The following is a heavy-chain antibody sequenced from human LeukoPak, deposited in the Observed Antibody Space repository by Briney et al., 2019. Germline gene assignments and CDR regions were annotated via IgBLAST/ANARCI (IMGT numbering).Heavy chain of an antibody. CDR1: GGFITGYY. Sequence: SETLSLTCSVSGGFITGYYWSWIRQPPGKGLEWIGEINHSGSTNYNPSLKSRVTISVDTSKNQFSLKLSSVTAADTAVYYCARGASYDSSGYYGWGFDYWGQGTLVTVSS. CDR2: INHSGST. CDR3: ARGASYDSSGYYGWGFDY. V-gene: IGHV4-34*01. J-gene: IGHJ4*02. D-gene: IGHD3-22*01.